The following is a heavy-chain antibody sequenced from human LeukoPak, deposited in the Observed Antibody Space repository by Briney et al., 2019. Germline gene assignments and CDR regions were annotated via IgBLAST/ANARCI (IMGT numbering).Heavy chain of an antibody. Sequence: SETLSLTCTVSGGSISGYYWSWIRQPPGKGPEWIGYIYYSGSTNYNPSLKSRVTISVDTSKNQFPLKMNSVTAADTAVYYCARLASSGWSHCDYWGQGTLVTVSS. V-gene: IGHV4-59*08. CDR3: ARLASSGWSHCDY. CDR1: GGSISGYY. D-gene: IGHD6-19*01. J-gene: IGHJ4*02. CDR2: IYYSGST.